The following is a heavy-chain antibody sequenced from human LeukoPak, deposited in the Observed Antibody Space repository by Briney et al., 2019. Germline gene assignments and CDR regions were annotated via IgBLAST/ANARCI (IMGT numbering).Heavy chain of an antibody. CDR2: INHSGST. CDR1: GGSFSGYY. Sequence: SETLSLTCAVYGGSFSGYYWSWIRQPPGKGLEWIGEINHSGSTNYNPSLKSRVTISVDTSKNQFSLKLSSVTAADTAVYYCARAERRPYYFDYWGQGTLVTVSS. CDR3: ARAERRPYYFDY. J-gene: IGHJ4*02. D-gene: IGHD1-1*01. V-gene: IGHV4-34*01.